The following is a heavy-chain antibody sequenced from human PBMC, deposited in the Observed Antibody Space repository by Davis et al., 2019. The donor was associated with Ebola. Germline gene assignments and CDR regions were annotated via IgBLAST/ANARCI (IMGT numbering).Heavy chain of an antibody. Sequence: SVPVSCLASVYTFTSYYMHWVRQAPGQGLEWMGIINPSGGSTSYAQKFQGRVTMTRDTSTSTVYMELSSLRSEDTAVYYCAREWSPYYYDSSGLDDAFDIWGQGTMVTVSS. CDR2: INPSGGST. CDR3: AREWSPYYYDSSGLDDAFDI. J-gene: IGHJ3*02. CDR1: VYTFTSYY. V-gene: IGHV1-46*01. D-gene: IGHD3-22*01.